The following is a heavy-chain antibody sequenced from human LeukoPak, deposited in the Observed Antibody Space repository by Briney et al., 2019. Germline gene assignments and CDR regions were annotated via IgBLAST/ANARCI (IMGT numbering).Heavy chain of an antibody. CDR3: AKDSGAYYFDY. V-gene: IGHV3-30*18. CDR1: GFTFSSYG. D-gene: IGHD2-15*01. J-gene: IGHJ4*02. Sequence: PGRSLRLSCAASGFTFSSYGMHWVRQAPGKGLEWVAVISYDGSNKYYADSVKSRFTISRDNSKNTLYLQMNSLRAEDTAVYYCAKDSGAYYFDYWGQGTLVTVSS. CDR2: ISYDGSNK.